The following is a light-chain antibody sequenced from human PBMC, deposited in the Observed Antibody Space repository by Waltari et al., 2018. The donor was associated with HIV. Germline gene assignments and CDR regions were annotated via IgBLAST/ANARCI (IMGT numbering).Light chain of an antibody. CDR3: SSYTSSSALDVV. CDR1: SSYVVGYAY. J-gene: IGLJ2*01. Sequence: QSALTQPASVSGSPGQSITISCTGPSSYVVGYAYVSWYQQHPGKAPKLMIFDVSNRPSGVSNRFSGSKSGNTASLTISGLQAEDEADYYCSSYTSSSALDVVFGGGTKLTVL. CDR2: DVS. V-gene: IGLV2-14*03.